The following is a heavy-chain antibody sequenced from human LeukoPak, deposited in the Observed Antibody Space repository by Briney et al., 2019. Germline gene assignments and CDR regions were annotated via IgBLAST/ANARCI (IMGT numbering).Heavy chain of an antibody. V-gene: IGHV3-21*01. D-gene: IGHD1-26*01. CDR3: ASGVGAIVGYFDY. Sequence: GGSLRLSCAASGFTLSSYSMNWVRQAPGKGLEWVSSISSSSSYIYYADSVKGRFTISRANAKNSLYLQMNSLRAEDTAVYYCASGVGAIVGYFDYWGQGTLVTVSS. CDR2: ISSSSSYI. CDR1: GFTLSSYS. J-gene: IGHJ4*02.